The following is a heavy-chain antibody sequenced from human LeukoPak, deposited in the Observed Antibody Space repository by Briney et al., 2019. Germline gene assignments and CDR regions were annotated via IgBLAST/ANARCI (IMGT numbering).Heavy chain of an antibody. J-gene: IGHJ4*02. D-gene: IGHD2-21*02. CDR1: GFSFISYE. CDR2: INTDGART. Sequence: GGSLRLSCAAPGFSFISYEMQWVRQAPGKGLVWVSRINTDGARTSYADSVKGRFTISRDDAKNTLYLQMNSLRAEDTAKYYCARELPREVTLDYWGQGTLVTVSS. CDR3: ARELPREVTLDY. V-gene: IGHV3-74*01.